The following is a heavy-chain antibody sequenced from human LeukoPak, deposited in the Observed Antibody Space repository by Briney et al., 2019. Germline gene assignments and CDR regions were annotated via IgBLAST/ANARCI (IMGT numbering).Heavy chain of an antibody. CDR1: GFTFGNYW. J-gene: IGHJ6*03. V-gene: IGHV3-7*01. D-gene: IGHD2-21*02. CDR3: ARNGAPVVTAITPYYYYMGV. CDR2: IKQDGSEK. Sequence: GGSLRLSCAASGFTFGNYWMSWVRQAPGKGLEWVANIKQDGSEKYYVDSVKGRFTISRDNAKNSLYLQMNSLRAEDTAVYYCARNGAPVVTAITPYYYYMGVWGKGTTVTVSS.